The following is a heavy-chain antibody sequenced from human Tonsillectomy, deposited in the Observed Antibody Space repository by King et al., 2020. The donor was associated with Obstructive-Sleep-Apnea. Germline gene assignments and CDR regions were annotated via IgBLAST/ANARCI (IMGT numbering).Heavy chain of an antibody. J-gene: IGHJ6*02. V-gene: IGHV1-2*02. Sequence: VQLVQSGAEVKKPGASVKVSCKASGYTFTGYYMHWVRQAPGQGLEWMGWINPNSGGTNYAQKFQGRVTMTRDTSISTAYMELSRLRSDDTAVYYCARDHYCSSTSCYAPHHPSPYYYYYYGMDVWGQGTTVTVSS. CDR3: ARDHYCSSTSCYAPHHPSPYYYYYYGMDV. D-gene: IGHD2-2*01. CDR2: INPNSGGT. CDR1: GYTFTGYY.